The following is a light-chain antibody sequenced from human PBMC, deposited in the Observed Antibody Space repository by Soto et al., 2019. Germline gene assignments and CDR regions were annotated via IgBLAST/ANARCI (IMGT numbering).Light chain of an antibody. J-gene: IGLJ2*01. Sequence: QAVVTQEPSLTVSPGGTVTLTCASSTGAVTSDHYANWLQQKPGQAPGALIYSTETKHSWTPARFSGSLLGGKAALTLSGVRPEDEADYYCLLYYGGPVIFGGGTQLTVL. CDR3: LLYYGGPVI. CDR2: STE. CDR1: TGAVTSDHY. V-gene: IGLV7-43*01.